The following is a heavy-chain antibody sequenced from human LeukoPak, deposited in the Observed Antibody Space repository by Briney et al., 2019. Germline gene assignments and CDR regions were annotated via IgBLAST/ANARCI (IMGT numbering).Heavy chain of an antibody. J-gene: IGHJ4*02. D-gene: IGHD3-3*01. CDR1: GYTFTGYY. Sequence: ASVKVSCKASGYTFTGYYMHWVRQAPGQGLEWMGWMNPNSGNTGDAQKFQGRVTMTRNTSISTAYMELSSLRSEDTAVYYCARGDGITAQPDYWGQGTLVTVSS. CDR2: MNPNSGNT. V-gene: IGHV1-8*02. CDR3: ARGDGITAQPDY.